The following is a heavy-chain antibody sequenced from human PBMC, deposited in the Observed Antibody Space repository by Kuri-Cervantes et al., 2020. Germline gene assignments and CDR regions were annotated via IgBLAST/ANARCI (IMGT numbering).Heavy chain of an antibody. D-gene: IGHD2-8*01. CDR2: ISYDGSNK. Sequence: GGSLRLSCTVSGGSISSYYWSWIRQPPGKGLEWVAVISYDGSNKYYADSVKGRFTISRDNAKNSLFLQMNSLRAEDTAVYFCARGRSNGGRLDYWGQGTLVTVSS. J-gene: IGHJ4*02. CDR3: ARGRSNGGRLDY. V-gene: IGHV3-30-3*01. CDR1: GGSISSYY.